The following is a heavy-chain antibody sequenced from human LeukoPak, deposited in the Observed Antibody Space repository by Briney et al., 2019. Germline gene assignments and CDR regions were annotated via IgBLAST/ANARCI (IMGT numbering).Heavy chain of an antibody. Sequence: GGSLRLSCAASGFTFSGYDMHWVRQAPGKGLEWVAFIRYDGSNKYYTDSVKGRFTISRDNSKNTLYLQMNSLRPEDTAVCYCEKASAIDYWGQGALVTVSS. CDR3: EKASAIDY. CDR2: IRYDGSNK. J-gene: IGHJ4*02. CDR1: GFTFSGYD. V-gene: IGHV3-30*02.